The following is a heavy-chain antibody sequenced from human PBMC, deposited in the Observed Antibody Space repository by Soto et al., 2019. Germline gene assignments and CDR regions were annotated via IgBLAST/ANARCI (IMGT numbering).Heavy chain of an antibody. D-gene: IGHD2-2*01. J-gene: IGHJ6*04. Sequence: PSGTLSLTRTVPGCSIRSYYLSWIPEPSGNGLEWIVFIYYSVSTIFNPSLKSRVTISVDTSKNQFSLKLSSVTAADTAVYFCARADIVVVPAGLDVWGKGTTVTVSS. CDR1: GCSIRSYY. V-gene: IGHV4-59*01. CDR3: ARADIVVVPAGLDV. CDR2: IYYSVST.